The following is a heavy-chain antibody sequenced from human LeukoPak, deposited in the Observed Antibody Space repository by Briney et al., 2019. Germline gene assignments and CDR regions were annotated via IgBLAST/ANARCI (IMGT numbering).Heavy chain of an antibody. CDR2: ISGYNGNT. Sequence: ASVKVSCKTSGYNFMNHGISWVRQAPGRGLEWMGWISGYNGNTNYAEKFQGRVTMTTDTSTSTAYMELRSLRSDDTAVYYCARDSDSSGDIPKWYFDLWGRGTLITVSS. CDR1: GYNFMNHG. CDR3: ARDSDSSGDIPKWYFDL. J-gene: IGHJ2*01. V-gene: IGHV1-18*01. D-gene: IGHD6-19*01.